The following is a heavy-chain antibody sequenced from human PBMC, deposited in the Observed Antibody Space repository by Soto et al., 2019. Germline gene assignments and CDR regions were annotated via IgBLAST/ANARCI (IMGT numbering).Heavy chain of an antibody. D-gene: IGHD2-21*02. CDR3: ARTMVVTQNWFDP. V-gene: IGHV4-30-4*01. CDR1: GGSISSGDYY. Sequence: SXTLSLTCTVSGGSISSGDYYWSWIRQPPGKGLEWIGYIYYSGSTYYNPSLKSRVTISVDTSKNQFSLKLSSVTAADTAVYYCARTMVVTQNWFDPWGQGTLVTVSS. CDR2: IYYSGST. J-gene: IGHJ5*02.